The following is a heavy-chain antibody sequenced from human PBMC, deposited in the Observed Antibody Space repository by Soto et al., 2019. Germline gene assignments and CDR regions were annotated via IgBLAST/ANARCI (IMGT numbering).Heavy chain of an antibody. CDR2: IKIDGSIT. V-gene: IGHV3-74*01. D-gene: IGHD2-21*02. CDR1: GFAFSSYW. J-gene: IGHJ4*02. Sequence: EVQLVESGGGLVQPGGSLRLSCAASGFAFSSYWMHWVRQVPGKGLVWVSRIKIDGSITSYADSVRGRFTISRDNAKNTLDLQMNSLTAVDTAVYSGERVLNGDWYFDYCGQGTLVTVSS. CDR3: ERVLNGDWYFDY.